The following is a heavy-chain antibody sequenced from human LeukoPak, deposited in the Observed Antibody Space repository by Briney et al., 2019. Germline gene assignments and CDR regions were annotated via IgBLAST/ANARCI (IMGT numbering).Heavy chain of an antibody. J-gene: IGHJ6*02. CDR2: IKEDGSGK. CDR3: ATYKNWVAGDV. D-gene: IGHD7-27*01. V-gene: IGHV3-7*01. CDR1: EFTFSDYW. Sequence: GGSLRLSCAASEFTFSDYWMSWVRQAPGKGPEWVANIKEDGSGKQYVDSVKGRFTVSRDNAKNSLFLQMNSLRLEDTAVYYCATYKNWVAGDVWGQGTTVSVSS.